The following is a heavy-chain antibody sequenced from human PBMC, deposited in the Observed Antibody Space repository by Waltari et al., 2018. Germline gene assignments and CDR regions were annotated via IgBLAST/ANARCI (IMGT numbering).Heavy chain of an antibody. CDR1: GDTFSSYA. Sequence: QVQLVQSGADVKKPGSSVKVSCKASGDTFSSYAISWVRQAPGQGLEWMGGIIPIFGTANYAQKFQGRVTITADESTSTAYMELSSLRSEDTAVYYCASSREPGDDAFDIWGQGTMVTVSS. V-gene: IGHV1-69*12. D-gene: IGHD1-26*01. J-gene: IGHJ3*02. CDR2: IIPIFGTA. CDR3: ASSREPGDDAFDI.